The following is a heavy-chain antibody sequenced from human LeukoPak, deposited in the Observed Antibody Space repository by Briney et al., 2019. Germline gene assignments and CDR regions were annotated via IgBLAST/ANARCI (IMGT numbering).Heavy chain of an antibody. Sequence: GGSLRLSCAASGFTFSSYAMSWVRQAPGKGLEWVAVISYDGSNKYYADSVKGRFTISRDNSKNTLYLQMNSLRAEDTAVYYCARGAKRGYSYGYLGYWGQGTLVTVSS. J-gene: IGHJ4*02. CDR3: ARGAKRGYSYGYLGY. D-gene: IGHD5-18*01. V-gene: IGHV3-30*04. CDR2: ISYDGSNK. CDR1: GFTFSSYA.